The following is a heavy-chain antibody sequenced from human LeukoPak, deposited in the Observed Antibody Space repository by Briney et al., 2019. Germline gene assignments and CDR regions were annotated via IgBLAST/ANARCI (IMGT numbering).Heavy chain of an antibody. J-gene: IGHJ4*02. V-gene: IGHV1-69*13. CDR2: IIPIFGTA. Sequence: SVKVSCKASGGTFSSYAISWVRQAPGQRLEWMGGIIPIFGTANYAQKFQGRVTITADESTSTAYMELSSLRSEDTAVYYCARDPIAVAGTWDYFDYWGQGTLVTVSS. CDR3: ARDPIAVAGTWDYFDY. D-gene: IGHD6-19*01. CDR1: GGTFSSYA.